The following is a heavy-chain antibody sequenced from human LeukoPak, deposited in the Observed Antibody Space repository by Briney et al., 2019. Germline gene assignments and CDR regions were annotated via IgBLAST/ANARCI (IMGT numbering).Heavy chain of an antibody. CDR3: ARVPPPANGVPATQYHFDY. V-gene: IGHV1-18*01. CDR2: ISAYNGNT. CDR1: GYTFTSYG. D-gene: IGHD2-2*01. Sequence: ASVKVSCKASGYTFTSYGISWVRQAPGQGLEWMGWISAYNGNTNYAQKLQGRVTMTTDTSTSTAYMELRSLRSDDTAVYYCARVPPPANGVPATQYHFDYWGQGTLVTVSS. J-gene: IGHJ4*02.